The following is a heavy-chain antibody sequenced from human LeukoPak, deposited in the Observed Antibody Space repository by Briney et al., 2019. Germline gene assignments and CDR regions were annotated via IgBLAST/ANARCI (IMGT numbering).Heavy chain of an antibody. Sequence: ASVKVSCKASGYTFTGYYMHWVRQAPGQGLEWMGWINPNSGGTNYAQKFQGRVTMTRDTSINTAYMELSRLRSDDTAVYYCARAIMITFGGVIVSRPLDYWGQGTLVTVSS. CDR1: GYTFTGYY. CDR2: INPNSGGT. V-gene: IGHV1-2*02. D-gene: IGHD3-16*02. CDR3: ARAIMITFGGVIVSRPLDY. J-gene: IGHJ4*02.